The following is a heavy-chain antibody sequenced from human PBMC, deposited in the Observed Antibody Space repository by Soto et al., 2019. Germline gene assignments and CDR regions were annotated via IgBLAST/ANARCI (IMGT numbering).Heavy chain of an antibody. J-gene: IGHJ4*02. Sequence: PSETLSLTCAVSGGSISSGGYSWSWIRQPPGKGLEWIGYIYHSGSTYYNPSLKSRVTISVDRSENQFSLKLSSVTAADTAVYYCARLMGYYFDYWGQGTLVTV. CDR2: IYHSGST. V-gene: IGHV4-30-2*01. CDR3: ARLMGYYFDY. CDR1: GGSISSGGYS. D-gene: IGHD3-16*01.